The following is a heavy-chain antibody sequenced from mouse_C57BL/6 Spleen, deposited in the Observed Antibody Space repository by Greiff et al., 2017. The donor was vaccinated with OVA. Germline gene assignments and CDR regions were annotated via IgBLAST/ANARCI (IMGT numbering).Heavy chain of an antibody. Sequence: VQLQQSDAELVKPGASVKISCKVSGYTFTDHTMHWMKQRPEQGLEWIGYIYPRDGSTKYNEKFKGKATLTADKSSSTAYMQLNSLTSEDSAVYFCARGAHYYDCDEGCAYWGQGTLVTVSA. CDR3: ARGAHYYDCDEGCAY. D-gene: IGHD2-4*01. CDR1: GYTFTDHT. J-gene: IGHJ3*01. V-gene: IGHV1-78*01. CDR2: IYPRDGST.